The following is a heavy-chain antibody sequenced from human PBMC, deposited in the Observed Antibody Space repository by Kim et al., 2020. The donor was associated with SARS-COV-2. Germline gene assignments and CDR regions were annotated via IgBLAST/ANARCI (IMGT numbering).Heavy chain of an antibody. CDR3: ARVGGAIHWYFDL. J-gene: IGHJ2*01. CDR1: GGTFSSYA. V-gene: IGHV1-69*04. CDR2: IIPILGIA. Sequence: SVKVSCKASGGTFSSYAISWVRQAPGQGLEWMGRIIPILGIANYAQKFQGRVTITADKSTSTAYMELSSLRSEDTAVYYCARVGGAIHWYFDLWGRGTLVTVSS. D-gene: IGHD3-16*02.